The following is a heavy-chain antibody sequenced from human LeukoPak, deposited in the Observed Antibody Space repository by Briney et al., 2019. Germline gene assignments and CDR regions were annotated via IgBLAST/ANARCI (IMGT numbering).Heavy chain of an antibody. CDR1: GGSISSGNYY. J-gene: IGHJ4*02. CDR3: AVNGYVYYFDY. Sequence: PSETLSLTCTVSGGSISSGNYYWSWIRQPPGKGLEWIGYIFYLGNTYYTPSLKSRVTISVDTSKNQFSLKLSSVTAADTAVYYCAVNGYVYYFDYWGQGTLVTVSS. V-gene: IGHV4-30-4*01. D-gene: IGHD3-16*01. CDR2: IFYLGNT.